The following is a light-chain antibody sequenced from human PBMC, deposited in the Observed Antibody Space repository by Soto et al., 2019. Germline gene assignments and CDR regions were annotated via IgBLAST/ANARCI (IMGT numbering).Light chain of an antibody. V-gene: IGKV2-30*02. Sequence: DVVMTQSPLSLPVTLGQPASISCRSSQGLVHGDGNTYLSWFQQRPRQSPRRLIYKVSDRDSGVPDRFTGRGSGPDFTLTISTLEAADIGVYSSMQRPNWPLAFGHGTKLQIK. CDR1: QGLVHGDGNTY. CDR3: MQRPNWPLA. J-gene: IGKJ2*01. CDR2: KVS.